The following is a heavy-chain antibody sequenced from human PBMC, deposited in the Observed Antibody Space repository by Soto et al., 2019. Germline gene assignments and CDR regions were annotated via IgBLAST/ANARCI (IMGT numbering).Heavy chain of an antibody. Sequence: TLSLTCTVSGGSFSGGYSCNWIRQPPGKGLEWIGYIYHSGSTYYNPSLKSRVTISVDRSKNQFSLKLSSVTAADTAVYYCARGMTTVTTFDYWGQGTLVTVSS. CDR2: IYHSGST. CDR1: GGSFSGGYS. J-gene: IGHJ4*02. CDR3: ARGMTTVTTFDY. D-gene: IGHD4-17*01. V-gene: IGHV4-30-2*01.